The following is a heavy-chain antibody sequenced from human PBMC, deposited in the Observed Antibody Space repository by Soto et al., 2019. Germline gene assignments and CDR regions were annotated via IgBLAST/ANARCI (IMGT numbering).Heavy chain of an antibody. CDR3: AKDSRRSSGWYYFDH. CDR2: ISNGGVRA. CDR1: GFTFNSFD. Sequence: GGSLRLSCAASGFTFNSFDLGWVRQAPGKGLEWVSAISNGGVRAYYADSVKGRFTISRDNSKNTLSLQMNSLRAEDTAVYYCAKDSRRSSGWYYFDHWGQGTLVTVPQ. V-gene: IGHV3-23*01. J-gene: IGHJ4*02. D-gene: IGHD6-13*01.